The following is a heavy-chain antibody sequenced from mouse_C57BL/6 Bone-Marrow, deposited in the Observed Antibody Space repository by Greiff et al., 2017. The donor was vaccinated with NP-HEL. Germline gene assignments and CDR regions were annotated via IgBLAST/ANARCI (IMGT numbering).Heavy chain of an antibody. CDR3: ARGYYSNSAWFAY. D-gene: IGHD2-5*01. CDR1: GYTFTDYN. V-gene: IGHV1-18*01. J-gene: IGHJ3*01. Sequence: VQLQQSGPELVKPGASVKIPCKASGYTFTDYNMDWVKQSHGKSLEWIGDINPNNGGTIYNQKFKGKATLTVDKSSSTAYMELRSLTSEDTAVYYCARGYYSNSAWFAYWGKGTLVTVSA. CDR2: INPNNGGT.